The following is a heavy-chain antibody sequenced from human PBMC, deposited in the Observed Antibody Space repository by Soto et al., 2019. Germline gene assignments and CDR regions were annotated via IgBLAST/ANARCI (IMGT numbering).Heavy chain of an antibody. Sequence: PGESLKISCQGPGYSFTTYWIGGVRQMPGKGLEWMGIIYPGNSDIRYSPSFQGQVTISADKSISTAYLKWSGLKASDTAMYYCARLGIWSYGMDVWGQGTTVTVSS. CDR3: ARLGIWSYGMDV. J-gene: IGHJ6*02. CDR2: IYPGNSDI. CDR1: GYSFTTYW. D-gene: IGHD3-16*01. V-gene: IGHV5-51*01.